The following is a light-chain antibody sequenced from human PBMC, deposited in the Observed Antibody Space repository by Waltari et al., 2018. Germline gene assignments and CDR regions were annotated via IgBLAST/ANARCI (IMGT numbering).Light chain of an antibody. CDR1: HNVRSNS. CDR2: GAS. CDR3: QQYGSSPT. V-gene: IGKV3-20*01. Sequence: IVLTQFPGTLSLSPGERATLSCRASHNVRSNSLVWYQKKAGQAPRLLIYGASGRATGIPDRFSGSGSGTEFTLTINTVEPEDFAVYYCQQYGSSPTFGGGTKVEIK. J-gene: IGKJ4*01.